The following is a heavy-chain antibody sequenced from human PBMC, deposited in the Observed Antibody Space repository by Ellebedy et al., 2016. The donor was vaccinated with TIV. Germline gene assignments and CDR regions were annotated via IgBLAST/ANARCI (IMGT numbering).Heavy chain of an antibody. V-gene: IGHV3-23*01. D-gene: IGHD5-24*01. CDR1: GFTFSSCA. Sequence: GESLKISCAASGFTFSSCAMSWVRQAPGKGVEWVSTVSDTGGSTFYADSVKGRFTVSRDTSKNTLYLQMNSLRAGDTAVYYCAKVGLSRGYNYGTRSSHFDSWGQGTQVTVSS. CDR2: VSDTGGST. CDR3: AKVGLSRGYNYGTRSSHFDS. J-gene: IGHJ4*02.